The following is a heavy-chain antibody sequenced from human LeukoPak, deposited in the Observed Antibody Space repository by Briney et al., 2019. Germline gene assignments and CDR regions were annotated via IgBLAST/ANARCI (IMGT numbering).Heavy chain of an antibody. V-gene: IGHV4-4*07. D-gene: IGHD6-13*01. CDR3: ARVSSSWYQDWYFDL. CDR1: GGSISSYY. Sequence: PSETLSLTCTVSGGSISSYYWSWIRQPAGKGLEWIGRIDTSGNTNYKPSLKSRVTMSVDTSKNQFSLKLSSVTAADTAVYYRARVSSSWYQDWYFDLWGRGTLVTVSS. J-gene: IGHJ2*01. CDR2: IDTSGNT.